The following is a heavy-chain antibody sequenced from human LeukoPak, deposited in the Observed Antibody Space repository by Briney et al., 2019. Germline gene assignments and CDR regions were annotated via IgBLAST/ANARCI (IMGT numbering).Heavy chain of an antibody. CDR1: GFTFSSYA. Sequence: GGSLRLSCAASGFTFSSYAMSWVRQAPGKGLEWVSAISGSGGSTYYADSVKGRFTISRDNSKNTLYLQMNSLKTEDTAVYYCTTYRGLLLYCITARCSPEFDYWGQGTLVAVSS. V-gene: IGHV3-23*01. CDR3: TTYRGLLLYCITARCSPEFDY. D-gene: IGHD2-15*01. CDR2: ISGSGGST. J-gene: IGHJ4*02.